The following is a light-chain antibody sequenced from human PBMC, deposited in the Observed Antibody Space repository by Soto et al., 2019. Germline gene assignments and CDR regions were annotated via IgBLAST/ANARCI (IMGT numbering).Light chain of an antibody. CDR3: SSYTTNNLYI. CDR1: SSDVGAYNY. CDR2: EIT. V-gene: IGLV2-14*01. Sequence: PLTKPAPRSGSPEHSITLSCTEPSSDVGAYNYVSWYQQDPGKAPKLMIYEITNRPSGVSNRFSGSKSGNTASLTISGLQAEDEGDYYCSSYTTNNLYIFGSGTKVTVL. J-gene: IGLJ1*01.